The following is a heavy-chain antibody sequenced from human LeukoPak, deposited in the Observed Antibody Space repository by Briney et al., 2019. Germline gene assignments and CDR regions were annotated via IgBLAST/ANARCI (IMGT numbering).Heavy chain of an antibody. D-gene: IGHD2-2*01. Sequence: AGTLSLSCAASGFTFSSYAMSWVRQAPGKGLEWVSAISGSGGSTYYADPVKGRFTTSRANSKNTLYLRMSSLRAEDTAVYYCAKVPAAYNWFDPWGQGTLVTVSS. CDR1: GFTFSSYA. CDR2: ISGSGGST. V-gene: IGHV3-23*01. J-gene: IGHJ5*02. CDR3: AKVPAAYNWFDP.